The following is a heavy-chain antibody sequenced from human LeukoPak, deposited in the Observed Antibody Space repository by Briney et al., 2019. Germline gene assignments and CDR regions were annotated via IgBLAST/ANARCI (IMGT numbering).Heavy chain of an antibody. CDR2: ISRSGAYA. V-gene: IGHV3-23*01. J-gene: IGHJ4*02. D-gene: IGHD3-22*01. CDR1: GFTFQNFD. Sequence: GMSLRLSCAASGFTFQNFDMSWVRQAPGKGLEWVSSISRSGAYAHYADSVKGRFTISRDNSKNTLYLQMNSLRAEDTAVYYCAKSPRSITMIVVVNYYFDYWGQGTLVTVSS. CDR3: AKSPRSITMIVVVNYYFDY.